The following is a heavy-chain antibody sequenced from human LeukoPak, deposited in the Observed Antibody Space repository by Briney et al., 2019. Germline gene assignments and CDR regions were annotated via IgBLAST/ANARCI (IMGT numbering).Heavy chain of an antibody. Sequence: ASVTVSCKASGYTFTVYYMHWVRQAPGQGLEWMGWINPNSGGTNYAQKFQGRVTMTRDTSISTAYMELSRLRSDDTAVYYCARGWFGELLSPGYPWGQGTLVTVSS. J-gene: IGHJ5*02. CDR1: GYTFTVYY. V-gene: IGHV1-2*02. CDR3: ARGWFGELLSPGYP. CDR2: INPNSGGT. D-gene: IGHD3-10*01.